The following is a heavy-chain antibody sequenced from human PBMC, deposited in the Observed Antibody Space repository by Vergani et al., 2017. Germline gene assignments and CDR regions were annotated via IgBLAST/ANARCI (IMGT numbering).Heavy chain of an antibody. CDR2: MNPNSGNT. D-gene: IGHD2/OR15-2a*01. CDR3: ASNSYYYYYMDV. Sequence: QVQLVQSGAEVKKPGASVKVSCKASGYTFTSYDINWVRQATGQGLEWMGWMNPNSGNTGYAQRFQGRVTMTRNTSISTAYMELSSLRSEDTAVYYCASNSYYYYYMDVWGKGTTVTVSS. J-gene: IGHJ6*03. V-gene: IGHV1-8*01. CDR1: GYTFTSYD.